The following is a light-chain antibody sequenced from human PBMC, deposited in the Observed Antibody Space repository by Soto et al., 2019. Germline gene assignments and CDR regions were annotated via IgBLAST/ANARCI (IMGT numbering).Light chain of an antibody. CDR3: AAWDDSLNGVV. J-gene: IGLJ2*01. V-gene: IGLV1-44*01. Sequence: QLVLTQPPSASGTPGQSVTISCSGSSSNIGSNTVNWYQQLPGTGPKLLIDSNNQRPSGVPDRFSGSKSGTSASLAISGLQSEDEADYYCAAWDDSLNGVVFGGGTKLTVL. CDR2: SNN. CDR1: SSNIGSNT.